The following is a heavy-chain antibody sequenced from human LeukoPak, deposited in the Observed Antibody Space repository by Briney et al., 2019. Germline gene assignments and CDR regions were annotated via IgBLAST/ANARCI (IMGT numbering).Heavy chain of an antibody. Sequence: PGRSLRLSCAASGFNYSSYTMNWVRQAPGMGLEWLSYISASRDITYYADSVKGRFTISRDNAKNSLYLQMNSLRAEDTAVYYCVRGSLASGVVVYYYYYLDVWGKGTTVTVSS. J-gene: IGHJ6*03. CDR1: GFNYSSYT. CDR2: ISASRDIT. V-gene: IGHV3-48*01. D-gene: IGHD3-3*01. CDR3: VRGSLASGVVVYYYYYLDV.